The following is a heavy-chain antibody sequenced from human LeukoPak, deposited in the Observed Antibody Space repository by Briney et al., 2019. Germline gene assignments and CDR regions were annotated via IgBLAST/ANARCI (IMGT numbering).Heavy chain of an antibody. CDR3: ARLTWELPPGGLYYNYYIDV. V-gene: IGHV4-4*07. J-gene: IGHJ6*03. CDR2: IYTSGST. CDR1: GGSISSYY. Sequence: PSETLSLTGTGSGGSISSYYWSWIRQPAGKGLEWIGRIYTSGSTNYNPSLKSRVTMSVDTSKNQFSLKLSSVTAADTAVYYCARLTWELPPGGLYYNYYIDVWDKGATVTVSS. D-gene: IGHD1-26*01.